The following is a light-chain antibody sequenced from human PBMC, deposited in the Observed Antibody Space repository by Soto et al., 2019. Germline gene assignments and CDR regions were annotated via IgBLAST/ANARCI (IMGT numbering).Light chain of an antibody. V-gene: IGLV2-14*01. CDR3: SSYTSSRTYV. CDR2: DVS. CDR1: SSDVGGYNY. J-gene: IGLJ1*01. Sequence: QSVLTQPASVSGSPGQSITISCTGTSSDVGGYNYVSWYQQHPGKAPKLMIYDVSDRPSGISNRFSGSKSDNTASLTISGLQAEDEAEYYCSSYTSSRTYVFGTGTKVTVL.